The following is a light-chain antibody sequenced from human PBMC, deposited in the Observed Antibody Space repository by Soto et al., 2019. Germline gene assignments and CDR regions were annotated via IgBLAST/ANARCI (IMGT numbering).Light chain of an antibody. Sequence: QSVLTQPPSVSGAPGQRVTISCTGSNSNIGAGYDVHWYQQLPGTAPKLLIFGASNRPSGVPDRFSGSLSGTSASLAITGLQAEDEADYYCQSYDSNFVVFGGGTKVTVL. CDR1: NSNIGAGYD. V-gene: IGLV1-40*01. CDR2: GAS. J-gene: IGLJ2*01. CDR3: QSYDSNFVV.